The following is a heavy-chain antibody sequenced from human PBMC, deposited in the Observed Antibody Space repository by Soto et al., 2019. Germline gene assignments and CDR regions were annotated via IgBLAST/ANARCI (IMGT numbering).Heavy chain of an antibody. V-gene: IGHV3-33*01. CDR3: ARERSGYGIDY. Sequence: QVQLVEPGGGVVQPGRSLRLSCAASGFTFSNYGMHWVRQAPGKGLEWVTVIWHDGSKKDYSDSVKGRFTISRDDFKNTLYLEMNSLRAEDSAIYYCARERSGYGIDYWGQGTLVTVSS. J-gene: IGHJ4*02. CDR2: IWHDGSKK. CDR1: GFTFSNYG. D-gene: IGHD3-22*01.